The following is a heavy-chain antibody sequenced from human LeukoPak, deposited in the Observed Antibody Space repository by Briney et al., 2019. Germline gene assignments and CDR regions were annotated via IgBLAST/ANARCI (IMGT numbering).Heavy chain of an antibody. CDR1: GYTFTGYY. Sequence: ASVKVSCKASGYTFTGYYMHWVRQAPGQGLEWMGWVNPNSGGTNYAQKFQGRVTMTRDTSISTAFMDLSRLRSDDTAVYYCARVKTMIVVVRLFDYWGQGTQVTVSS. D-gene: IGHD3-22*01. CDR2: VNPNSGGT. V-gene: IGHV1-2*02. J-gene: IGHJ4*02. CDR3: ARVKTMIVVVRLFDY.